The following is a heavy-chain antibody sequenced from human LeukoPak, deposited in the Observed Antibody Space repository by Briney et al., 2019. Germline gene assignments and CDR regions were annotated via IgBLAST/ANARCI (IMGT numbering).Heavy chain of an antibody. J-gene: IGHJ4*02. D-gene: IGHD1-1*01. CDR3: ASQERYPDPYYFDY. CDR1: GGSISSGSYY. V-gene: IGHV4-61*02. Sequence: SQTLSLTCTVSGGSISSGSYYWSWIRQPAGKGLEWIGRIYTSGSTNYNPSLKSRVTISVDTSKNQFSLKLSSVTAADTAVYYCASQERYPDPYYFDYWGQGTLVTVSS. CDR2: IYTSGST.